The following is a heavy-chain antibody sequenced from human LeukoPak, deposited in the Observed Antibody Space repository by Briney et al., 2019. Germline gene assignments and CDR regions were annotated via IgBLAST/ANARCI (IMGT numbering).Heavy chain of an antibody. CDR1: GFTFSSSG. CDR2: INSDESTT. CDR3: ARSDWFDP. J-gene: IGHJ5*02. V-gene: IGHV3-74*01. Sequence: GGSLRLSCAASGFTFSSSGMHWVRQAPGKGLVWVSRINSDESTTVYADSVKGRFTISRDNAKSTLYLQMNSLTAEDTAVYYCARSDWFDPWGQGTLVTVSS.